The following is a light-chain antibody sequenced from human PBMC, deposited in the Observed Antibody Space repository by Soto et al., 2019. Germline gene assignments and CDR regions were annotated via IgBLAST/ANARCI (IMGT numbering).Light chain of an antibody. CDR3: QSYDNSLTGFYI. CDR1: RSNIGEGHD. V-gene: IGLV1-40*01. Sequence: RVTISCAGTRSNIGEGHDVHWYQQLPGRAPKVLIYGDIHRPSGVPDRCSGSRSGTSASLTITGLQAEDEADYYCQSYDNSLTGFYIFGTGTKVTVL. CDR2: GDI. J-gene: IGLJ1*01.